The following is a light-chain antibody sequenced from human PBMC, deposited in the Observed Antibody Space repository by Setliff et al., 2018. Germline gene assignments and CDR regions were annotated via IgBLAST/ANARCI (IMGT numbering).Light chain of an antibody. CDR3: SSYTSSSTRV. CDR1: SSDVGYYNY. CDR2: EVS. Sequence: QSVLTQPASVSGSPGQSITIPCTGTSSDVGYYNYVSWYQQHPGKAPKLMIYEVSNRPSGVSNRLSGSKSGNTASLTISGLQAEDEADYYCSSYTSSSTRVFGTGTKVTVL. J-gene: IGLJ1*01. V-gene: IGLV2-14*01.